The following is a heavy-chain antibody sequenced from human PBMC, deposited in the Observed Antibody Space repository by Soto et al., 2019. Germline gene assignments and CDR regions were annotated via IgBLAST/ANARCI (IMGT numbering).Heavy chain of an antibody. CDR2: TNPNSGRT. Sequence: QVQLVQSGAEVKKPGASVEVSCKASGYTFTSYDINWVRQATGHGLEWMGFTNPNSGRTVYAQQFQGRVTMTWDTSITTAYMDLSSLTSEDTAVYYCVRAGMDVWGQGTTVTVSS. CDR3: VRAGMDV. V-gene: IGHV1-8*01. CDR1: GYTFTSYD. J-gene: IGHJ6*02.